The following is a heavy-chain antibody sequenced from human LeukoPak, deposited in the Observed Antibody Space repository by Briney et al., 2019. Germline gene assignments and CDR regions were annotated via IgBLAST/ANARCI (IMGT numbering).Heavy chain of an antibody. J-gene: IGHJ3*01. CDR3: ARRARDFGDSHAFDV. D-gene: IGHD4-17*01. CDR2: IRRVPTDL. CDR1: GLTFSDTN. V-gene: IGHV3-11*01. Sequence: GGSLRLSCVASGLTFSDTNLAWIRQAPGKGLEWISYIRRVPTDLYYADSVKGRFPITRDNAKNSLYLQMNSLRAEDTANYYCARRARDFGDSHAFDVWGQGTMVTVSS.